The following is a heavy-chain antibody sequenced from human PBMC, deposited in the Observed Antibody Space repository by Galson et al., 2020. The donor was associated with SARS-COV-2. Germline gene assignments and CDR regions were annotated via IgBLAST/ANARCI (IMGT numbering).Heavy chain of an antibody. J-gene: IGHJ5*02. V-gene: IGHV4-4*02. CDR2: IYHTGTT. Sequence: SETLSLTCVVSGGSISSNHWWSWVRQPPGKGLEWFGEIYHTGTTNDNPSLESRLIISVATSKNQFSLRLTSVTAADTAVYYCARDAAGVAAGTGALPSWGQGTLVTVSS. CDR3: ARDAAGVAAGTGALPS. CDR1: GGSISSNHW. D-gene: IGHD6-13*01.